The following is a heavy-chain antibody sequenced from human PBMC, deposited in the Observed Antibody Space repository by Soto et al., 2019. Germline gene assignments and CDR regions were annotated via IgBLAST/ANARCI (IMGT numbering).Heavy chain of an antibody. V-gene: IGHV4-31*03. CDR1: GVSITSGAYY. CDR3: ARPLNPAIRVSYFFQY. D-gene: IGHD3-16*01. J-gene: IGHJ4*02. Sequence: QVQLQESGPGLVKPSQTLSLSCNVSGVSITSGAYYWTWIRQLPGKGLERIGYVHYSGRAYYNPSLKSRDTISLDASKNEFSLRLTSVTAADTALYYCARPLNPAIRVSYFFQYWGQGTLVTVSS. CDR2: VHYSGRA.